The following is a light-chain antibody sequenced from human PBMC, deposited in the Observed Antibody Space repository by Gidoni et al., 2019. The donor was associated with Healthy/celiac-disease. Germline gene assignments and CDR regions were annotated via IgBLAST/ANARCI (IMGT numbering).Light chain of an antibody. CDR2: DAS. V-gene: IGKV3-11*01. CDR3: QQRSNGPQT. J-gene: IGKJ5*01. CDR1: QRVSSY. Sequence: EIVLTQSPATLSLSPGERATLSCRASQRVSSYLAWYQQKPGQAPRLLIYDASNRATGIPARLSGSGSGTDFTLTISSLEPEDFAVYYCQQRSNGPQTFGQGTRLEIK.